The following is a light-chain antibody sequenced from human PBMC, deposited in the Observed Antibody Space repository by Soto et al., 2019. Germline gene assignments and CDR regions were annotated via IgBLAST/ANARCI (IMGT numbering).Light chain of an antibody. CDR3: LLYYGGAYV. Sequence: QAVVTQEPSLTVSPGGTVTLTCPSSTGAVTSGYYPNWFQQKPGQAPRALIYSTGNRHSWTPARFSGSLLGGKAALTLSGVQPEDEAEYYCLLYYGGAYVFGTGTKVTVL. CDR1: TGAVTSGYY. J-gene: IGLJ1*01. CDR2: STG. V-gene: IGLV7-43*01.